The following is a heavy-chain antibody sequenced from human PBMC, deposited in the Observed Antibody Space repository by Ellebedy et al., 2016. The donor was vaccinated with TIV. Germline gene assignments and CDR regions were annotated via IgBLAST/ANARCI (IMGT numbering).Heavy chain of an antibody. V-gene: IGHV5-51*01. CDR3: ARSKDGYNTGADY. CDR2: IYPGDSET. Sequence: KVSCKGSGYSFSNYWIGWVRQMPGKGLEWMGIIYPGDSETSYSPSFQGHVTVSVDKSISTAYLQWSSLKASDSARYYCARSKDGYNTGADYWGLGTLVTVSS. J-gene: IGHJ4*02. D-gene: IGHD5-24*01. CDR1: GYSFSNYW.